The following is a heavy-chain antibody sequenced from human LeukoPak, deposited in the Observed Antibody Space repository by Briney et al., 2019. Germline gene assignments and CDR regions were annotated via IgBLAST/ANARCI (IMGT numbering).Heavy chain of an antibody. CDR3: IRDLYCSSTSCNDY. V-gene: IGHV4-39*07. CDR1: GDSSSGHSYF. J-gene: IGHJ4*02. Sequence: SETLSLTCTVSGDSSSGHSYFWGWIRQPPGKGLEWVGNIHHIGSTYYNPSLKSRVTMSVDTSKNQFSLKLSSVTAADTAVYYCIRDLYCSSTSCNDYWGQGTLVTVSS. CDR2: IHHIGST. D-gene: IGHD2-2*01.